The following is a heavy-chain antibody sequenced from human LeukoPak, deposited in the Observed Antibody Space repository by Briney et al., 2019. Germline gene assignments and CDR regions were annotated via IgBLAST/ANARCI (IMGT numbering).Heavy chain of an antibody. CDR2: ISGSGGST. J-gene: IGHJ6*02. Sequence: GRSLRLSCAAAGFTFSNYGMTWVRQAPGKGLEWVSGISGSGGSTNYADSVKGRFTISRDNSKNTLYLQMNSLRAEDTAVYYCAKPPAPYYYYGMDVWGQGTTVTVSS. CDR1: GFTFSNYG. V-gene: IGHV3-23*01. CDR3: AKPPAPYYYYGMDV. D-gene: IGHD2-2*01.